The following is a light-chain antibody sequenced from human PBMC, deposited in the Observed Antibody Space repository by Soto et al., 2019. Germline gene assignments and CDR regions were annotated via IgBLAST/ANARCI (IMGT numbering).Light chain of an antibody. CDR2: GAS. CDR3: EQYGSSGT. CDR1: QSVSNNY. Sequence: EIVLTQSPSTLSLSPGERATLSCRASQSVSNNYLAWYQQKPGQAPRLLIYGASNRATGIPDRFSGSGSGTDFTLTISRLEAEDVGVYYCEQYGSSGTFGQGTKVDI. J-gene: IGKJ1*01. V-gene: IGKV3-20*01.